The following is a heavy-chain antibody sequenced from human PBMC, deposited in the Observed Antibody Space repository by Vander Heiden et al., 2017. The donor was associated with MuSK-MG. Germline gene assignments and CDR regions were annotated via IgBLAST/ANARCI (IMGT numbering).Heavy chain of an antibody. J-gene: IGHJ5*02. Sequence: QVQLVQSGAEVKKPGASVKVSCKASGYTFTGYYMHWVRQAPGQGLEWMGWINTNRGGTNYAQKFQGRVTMTRDTSISTAYMELSRLRSDDTAVDYCARGDNKVPWGQGTLVTVSS. CDR3: ARGDNKVP. CDR1: GYTFTGYY. CDR2: INTNRGGT. V-gene: IGHV1-2*02.